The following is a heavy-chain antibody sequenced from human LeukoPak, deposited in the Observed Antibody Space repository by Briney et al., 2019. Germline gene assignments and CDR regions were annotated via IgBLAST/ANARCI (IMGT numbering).Heavy chain of an antibody. CDR2: IGTAGDT. CDR3: ARGSVRVGMDV. Sequence: PGGSLRLSCEASGITFSTSDMHWVCQAPGKGLEWVSVIGTAGDTYYADSVKGRFTISRENAKNSLYLQMNSLRAGDTAVYYCARGSVRVGMDVWGQGTTVTVSS. CDR1: GITFSTSD. V-gene: IGHV3-13*01. D-gene: IGHD6-13*01. J-gene: IGHJ6*02.